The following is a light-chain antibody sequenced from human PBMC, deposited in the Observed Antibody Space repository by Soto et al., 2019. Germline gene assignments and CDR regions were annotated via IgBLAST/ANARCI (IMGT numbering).Light chain of an antibody. CDR1: NIGSKS. CDR2: YDS. CDR3: QVWDSSSDHVV. Sequence: SYELTQPPSVSVAPGKTARITCGGNNIGSKSVFWYQQKPGQAPVLVIYYDSDRPSGIPERFSGSNSGNTATLTISRVEAGDEADYDCQVWDSSSDHVVFGGGTKLTVL. J-gene: IGLJ2*01. V-gene: IGLV3-21*04.